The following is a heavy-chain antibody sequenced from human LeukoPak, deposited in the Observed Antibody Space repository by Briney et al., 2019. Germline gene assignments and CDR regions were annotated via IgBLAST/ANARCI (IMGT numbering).Heavy chain of an antibody. Sequence: GGSLRPSCAAPGFTFSNYWMNWVRQAPGKGLGWGANIKHDGSEKYYVDSVKGRFSISRDNAKNSLYLQMNSLRAEDTAVYYCARDDNGGYDYWGQGTLVTVSS. D-gene: IGHD4/OR15-4a*01. CDR1: GFTFSNYW. V-gene: IGHV3-7*01. CDR3: ARDDNGGYDY. CDR2: IKHDGSEK. J-gene: IGHJ4*02.